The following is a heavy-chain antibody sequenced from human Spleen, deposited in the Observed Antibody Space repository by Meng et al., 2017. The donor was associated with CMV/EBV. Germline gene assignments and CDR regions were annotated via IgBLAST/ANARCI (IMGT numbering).Heavy chain of an antibody. J-gene: IGHJ4*02. D-gene: IGHD6-19*01. CDR3: AREPNSGWSFFDY. Sequence: GGSLRLSCAASGFIFRSYWMTWVRQAPGKGLEWVANIKRDGSDIHYVDSVKGRFTISRDNSKNTLYLQMNSLRAEDTAVYYCAREPNSGWSFFDYWGQGTLVTVSS. V-gene: IGHV3-7*03. CDR1: GFIFRSYW. CDR2: IKRDGSDI.